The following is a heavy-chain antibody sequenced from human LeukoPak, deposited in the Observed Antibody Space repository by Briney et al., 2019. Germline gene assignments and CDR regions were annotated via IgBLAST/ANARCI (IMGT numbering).Heavy chain of an antibody. D-gene: IGHD3-3*01. Sequence: PSETLSLTCTVSGGSISSYYWSWLRQPPGKGLEWIGYIYYSGSTNYNPSLKSRVTISVDTSKNQFSLKLSSVTAVDTAVYYCARDRNTIFADWFDPWGQGTLVTVSS. CDR3: ARDRNTIFADWFDP. CDR2: IYYSGST. J-gene: IGHJ5*02. V-gene: IGHV4-59*01. CDR1: GGSISSYY.